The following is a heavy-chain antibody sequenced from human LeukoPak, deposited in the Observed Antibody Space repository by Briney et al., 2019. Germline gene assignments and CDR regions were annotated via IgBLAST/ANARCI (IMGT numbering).Heavy chain of an antibody. CDR2: ISAYNGNR. J-gene: IGHJ3*02. CDR1: GYTFSSYG. D-gene: IGHD1-26*01. V-gene: IGHV1-18*01. Sequence: ASVKVSCKASGYTFSSYGISWVRQAPGQGLEWMGWISAYNGNRDYAQKVQGRVTMTTDTSTTTAYMELRSLRSDDTAVYYCAREDDTGRYMGDDAFDIWGQGTMVTVSS. CDR3: AREDDTGRYMGDDAFDI.